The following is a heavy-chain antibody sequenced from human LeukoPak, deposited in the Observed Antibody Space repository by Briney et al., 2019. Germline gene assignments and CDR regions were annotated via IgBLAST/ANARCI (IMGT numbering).Heavy chain of an antibody. Sequence: PSETLSLTCAVYGGSFSGYYWSWIRQPPGKGREWVGEINHSGSTNYNPSLKSRVTISVDTSKNQFSLKLSSVTAADTAVYYCASYYDSSETKRTNNWFDPWGQGTLVTVSS. J-gene: IGHJ5*02. CDR3: ASYYDSSETKRTNNWFDP. V-gene: IGHV4-34*01. D-gene: IGHD3-22*01. CDR1: GGSFSGYY. CDR2: INHSGST.